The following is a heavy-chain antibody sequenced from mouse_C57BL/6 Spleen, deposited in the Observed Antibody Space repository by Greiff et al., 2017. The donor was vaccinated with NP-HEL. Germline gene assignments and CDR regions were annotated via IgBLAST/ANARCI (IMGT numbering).Heavy chain of an antibody. CDR2: INPNNGGT. J-gene: IGHJ4*01. Sequence: EVQLQQSGPELVKPGASVKISCKASGYTFTDYYMNWVKQSHGKSLEWIGDINPNNGGTSYNQKFKGKATLTVDKSSSTAYMELRSLTSEDSAVYYCARYDYPIGSMDYWGQGTSVTVSS. CDR3: ARYDYPIGSMDY. D-gene: IGHD2-4*01. V-gene: IGHV1-26*01. CDR1: GYTFTDYY.